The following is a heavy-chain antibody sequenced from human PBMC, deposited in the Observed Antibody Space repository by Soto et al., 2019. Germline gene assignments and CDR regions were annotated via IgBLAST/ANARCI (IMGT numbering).Heavy chain of an antibody. J-gene: IGHJ3*02. Sequence: ASVKVSCKASGYTFTSYCMHWVRQAPGQGLEWMGIINPSGGSTSYAQKFQGRVTMTRDTSTSTVYMELSSLRSEDTAVYYCASPLGWAAAGTGAEDAFDIWGQGTMVTVSS. V-gene: IGHV1-46*01. CDR2: INPSGGST. CDR1: GYTFTSYC. CDR3: ASPLGWAAAGTGAEDAFDI. D-gene: IGHD6-13*01.